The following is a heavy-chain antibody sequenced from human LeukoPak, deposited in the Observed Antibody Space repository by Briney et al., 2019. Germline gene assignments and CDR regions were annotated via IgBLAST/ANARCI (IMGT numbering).Heavy chain of an antibody. CDR2: ISSSGSTI. J-gene: IGHJ4*02. Sequence: PGGSLRLSCAASGFTFSDYEMNRVRQAPGKGLEWVSYISSSGSTIYYADSVKGRFTISRDNAKNSLYLQINSLRAEDTAVYYCARLRGGYRLYWGQGTLVTVSS. CDR3: ARLRGGYRLY. D-gene: IGHD5-24*01. V-gene: IGHV3-48*03. CDR1: GFTFSDYE.